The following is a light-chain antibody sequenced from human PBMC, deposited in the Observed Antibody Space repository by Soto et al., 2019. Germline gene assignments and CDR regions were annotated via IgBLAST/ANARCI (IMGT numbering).Light chain of an antibody. CDR1: SSDVGSYNL. CDR2: EGS. J-gene: IGLJ2*01. V-gene: IGLV2-23*01. Sequence: QSALTQPASVSGSPGQSITISCTGTSSDVGSYNLVSWYQQHPGKAPKLMIYEGSKRPSGVSNRFSGSKSGNTASLTISGLQAEDEADYYCCSYAGSSTGGVFGGGTKLTV. CDR3: CSYAGSSTGGV.